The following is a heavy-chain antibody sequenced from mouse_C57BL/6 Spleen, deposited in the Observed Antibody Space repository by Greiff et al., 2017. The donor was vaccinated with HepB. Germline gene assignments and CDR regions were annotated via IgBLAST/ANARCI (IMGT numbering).Heavy chain of an antibody. V-gene: IGHV1-72*01. CDR2: IDPNSGGT. Sequence: QVQLKQPGAELVKPGASVKLSCKASGYTFTSYWMHWVKQRPGRGLEWIGRIDPNSGGTKYNEKFKSKATLTVDKPSSTAYMRRSSLTSEDSAVYYCAREDDDGSCLGYWYFDVWGTGTTVTVSS. J-gene: IGHJ1*03. CDR3: AREDDDGSCLGYWYFDV. D-gene: IGHD1-1*01. CDR1: GYTFTSYW.